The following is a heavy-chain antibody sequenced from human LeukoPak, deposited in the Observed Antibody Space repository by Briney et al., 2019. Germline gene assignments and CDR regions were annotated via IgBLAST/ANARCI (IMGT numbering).Heavy chain of an antibody. CDR1: GFSLSTSGVG. V-gene: IGHV2-5*02. CDR3: AYGSLDYYDSSGYSGAEYFQH. CDR2: IYWDDDK. J-gene: IGHJ1*01. Sequence: SGPTLVKPTQTLTLTCTFSGFSLSTSGVGVGWIRQPPGKALEWLALIYWDDDKRYSPSLKSRLTITKDTSKNQVVLTMTNMDPVDTATYYCAYGSLDYYDSSGYSGAEYFQHWGQGTLVTVSS. D-gene: IGHD3-22*01.